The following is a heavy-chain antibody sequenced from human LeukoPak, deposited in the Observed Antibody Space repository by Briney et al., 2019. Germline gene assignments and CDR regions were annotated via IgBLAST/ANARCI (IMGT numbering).Heavy chain of an antibody. CDR2: ISSSSSYI. J-gene: IGHJ4*02. V-gene: IGHV3-21*04. D-gene: IGHD6-13*01. CDR1: GFTFSSYA. Sequence: GGSLRLSCAASGFTFSSYAMSWVRQAPGKGLEWVSSISSSSSYIYYADSVKGRFTISRDTAKNSLYLQMNSLRAEDTALYYCARLKAAAGSNFDYWGQGTLVTVSS. CDR3: ARLKAAAGSNFDY.